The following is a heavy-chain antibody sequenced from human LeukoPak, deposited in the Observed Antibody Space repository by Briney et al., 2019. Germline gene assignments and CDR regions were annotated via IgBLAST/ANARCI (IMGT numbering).Heavy chain of an antibody. CDR1: GFTFSNAW. CDR2: IKSKTDGGTT. J-gene: IGHJ4*02. CDR3: TTGAGGWHYFDY. V-gene: IGHV3-15*01. Sequence: GGSLRLSCAASGFTFSNAWMSWVRQAPGKGLEWVGRIKSKTDGGTTDYAAPVKGRFTISRDDSKNTLYLQMNSLKTEDTAVYYCTTGAGGWHYFDYWGQGTLSPSPQ. D-gene: IGHD6-19*01.